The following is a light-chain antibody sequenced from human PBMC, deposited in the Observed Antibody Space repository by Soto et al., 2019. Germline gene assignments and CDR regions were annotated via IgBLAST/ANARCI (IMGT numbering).Light chain of an antibody. CDR1: SSDVGGYNY. CDR2: DVS. V-gene: IGLV2-14*01. J-gene: IGLJ1*01. Sequence: QSVLTQPASVSGAPGQSITISCTGTSSDVGGYNYVSWYQQHPGKAPKLMIYDVSNRPSGVSNRFSGSKSGNTASLTISGLQAEDEADYYCSSYTSSSREDFGPGTK. CDR3: SSYTSSSRED.